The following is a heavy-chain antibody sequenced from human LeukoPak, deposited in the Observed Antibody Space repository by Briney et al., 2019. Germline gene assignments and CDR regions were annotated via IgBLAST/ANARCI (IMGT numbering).Heavy chain of an antibody. D-gene: IGHD3-22*01. Sequence: SETLSLTCTVSGGSISSYYWSWIRQPPGKGLEWIGYIYYSGSTNYNPSLKSRVTISVDTSKNQFSLKLGSVTAADTAVYYCARRRYYYDSSGSSYWYFDLWGRGTLVTVSS. CDR1: GGSISSYY. CDR3: ARRRYYYDSSGSSYWYFDL. V-gene: IGHV4-59*01. J-gene: IGHJ2*01. CDR2: IYYSGST.